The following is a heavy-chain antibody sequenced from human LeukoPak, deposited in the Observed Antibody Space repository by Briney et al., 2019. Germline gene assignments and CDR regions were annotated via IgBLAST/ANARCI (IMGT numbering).Heavy chain of an antibody. Sequence: SQTLSLTCVVSGDSISRGSYSWTWVRQTPGRGLEWVGYIYPRGSTYYNPSLKSRVNIAADTSRNQFYLNLRSVTAADTAMYYCARLLGGGNIDAFDVWGLGTLVTVSS. CDR1: GDSISRGSYS. CDR2: IYPRGST. CDR3: ARLLGGGNIDAFDV. D-gene: IGHD4-23*01. J-gene: IGHJ3*01. V-gene: IGHV4-30-2*01.